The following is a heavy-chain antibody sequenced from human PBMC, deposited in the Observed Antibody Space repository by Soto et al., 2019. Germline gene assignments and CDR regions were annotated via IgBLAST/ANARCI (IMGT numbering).Heavy chain of an antibody. Sequence: SETLSLTCTVSGGSISSGGYYWSWIRQHPGKGLEWIGYIYYSGSTYYNPSLKSRVTISVDTSKNQFSLKLSSVTAADTAVYYCARVPAIVVVPAAANWFDPWGQGTLVTVSS. CDR1: GGSISSGGYY. CDR2: IYYSGST. V-gene: IGHV4-31*03. CDR3: ARVPAIVVVPAAANWFDP. D-gene: IGHD2-2*01. J-gene: IGHJ5*02.